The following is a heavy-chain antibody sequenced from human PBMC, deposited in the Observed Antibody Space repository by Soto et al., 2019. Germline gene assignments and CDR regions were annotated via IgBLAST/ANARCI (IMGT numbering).Heavy chain of an antibody. J-gene: IGHJ6*03. CDR2: INPSGGST. CDR3: ARASLAAAPYMDV. CDR1: GYTFTSYY. Sequence: QVQLVQSGAEVKKPGASVKVSCKASGYTFTSYYMHWVRQAPGQWLEWMGIINPSGGSTSYAQKFQGRVTMTRDTSTSTVYMELSSLRSEDTAVYYCARASLAAAPYMDVWGKGTTVTVSS. V-gene: IGHV1-46*03. D-gene: IGHD2-15*01.